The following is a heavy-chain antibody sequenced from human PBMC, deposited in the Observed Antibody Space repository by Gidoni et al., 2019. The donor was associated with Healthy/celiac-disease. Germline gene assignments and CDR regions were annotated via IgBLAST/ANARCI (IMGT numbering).Heavy chain of an antibody. CDR1: GGSISSYY. J-gene: IGHJ3*02. CDR2: IYYSGST. Sequence: VKPSETLSLTCTVSGGSISSYYWSWIRQPPGKGLEWIGYIYYSGSTNYNPSLKSRVTISVDTSKNQFSLKLSSVTAADTAVYYCAREAGYSYGQHDAFDIWGQGTMVTVSS. V-gene: IGHV4-59*01. D-gene: IGHD5-18*01. CDR3: AREAGYSYGQHDAFDI.